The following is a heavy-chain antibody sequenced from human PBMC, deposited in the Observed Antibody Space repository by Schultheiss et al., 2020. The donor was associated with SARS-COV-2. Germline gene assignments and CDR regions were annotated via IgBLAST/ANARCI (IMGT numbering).Heavy chain of an antibody. CDR2: IYYSGST. V-gene: IGHV4-61*01. J-gene: IGHJ3*02. CDR1: GGSISSSSYY. CDR3: AREWYSGTCKAFDI. Sequence: SQTLSLTCTVSGGSISSSSYYWGWIRQPPGKGLEWIGYIYYSGSTNYNPSLKSRVTMSVDTSKNQFSLKLSSVTAADTAVYYCAREWYSGTCKAFDIWGQGTMVTVSS. D-gene: IGHD1-26*01.